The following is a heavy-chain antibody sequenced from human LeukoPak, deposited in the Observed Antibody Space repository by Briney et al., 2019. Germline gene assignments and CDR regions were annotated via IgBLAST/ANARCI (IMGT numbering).Heavy chain of an antibody. D-gene: IGHD2/OR15-2a*01. CDR2: IYYSGST. Sequence: SETLSLTCTVSGGSISSGDYYWSWIRQPPGKGLEWIGYIYYSGSTYYNPSLKSRVTISVDTSKNQFSLKLSSVTAADTAVYYCARNIVGGDYFDYWGQGTLVTVSS. CDR1: GGSISSGDYY. V-gene: IGHV4-30-4*08. CDR3: ARNIVGGDYFDY. J-gene: IGHJ4*02.